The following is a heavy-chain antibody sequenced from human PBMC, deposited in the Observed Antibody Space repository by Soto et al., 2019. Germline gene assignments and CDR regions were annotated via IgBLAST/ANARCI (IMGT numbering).Heavy chain of an antibody. D-gene: IGHD3-22*01. J-gene: IGHJ4*02. V-gene: IGHV1-2*02. Sequence: ASSKVSCKPSGYTFIDYYMHWVRHAPGQRVVWMGRISARNGGTNYAQKSQRSDTMTWDTTPNTAYMELSSLLTDETAVFYRARPRGYISAWDYFDLWGQGTLVTVSS. CDR2: ISARNGGT. CDR1: GYTFIDYY. CDR3: ARPRGYISAWDYFDL.